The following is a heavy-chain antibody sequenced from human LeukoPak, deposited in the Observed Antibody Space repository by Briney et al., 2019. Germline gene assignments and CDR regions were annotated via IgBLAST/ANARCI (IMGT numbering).Heavy chain of an antibody. J-gene: IGHJ2*01. CDR1: GFTFSSYD. V-gene: IGHV3-13*01. CDR3: ARQVIRGSPRHGYWYFDL. CDR2: IGTAGDT. Sequence: GGSLRLSCAASGFTFSSYDMHWVRQATGKGLEWVSAIGTAGDTYYPGSVKGRFTISRENAKNSLYLQMNSLRAGDTAVYYYARQVIRGSPRHGYWYFDLWGRGTLVTVSS. D-gene: IGHD1-26*01.